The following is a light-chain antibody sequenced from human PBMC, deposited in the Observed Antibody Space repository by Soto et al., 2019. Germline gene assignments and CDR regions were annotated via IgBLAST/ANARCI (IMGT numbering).Light chain of an antibody. V-gene: IGKV1-5*03. Sequence: DIPMTQSPSTLSASVGDRVTITCRASQSVDTWLAWFQQRPGKAPNVLIYRASSLKSGVPSRFSGSGSGTEFTLTISNLQPDDFATYYCQHYSNSSPWTFGQGTKVEIK. CDR2: RAS. J-gene: IGKJ1*01. CDR1: QSVDTW. CDR3: QHYSNSSPWT.